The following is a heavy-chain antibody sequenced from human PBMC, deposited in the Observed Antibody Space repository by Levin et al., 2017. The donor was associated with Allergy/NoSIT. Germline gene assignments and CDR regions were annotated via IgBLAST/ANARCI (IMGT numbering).Heavy chain of an antibody. CDR3: ARDASHSYGSFDP. CDR1: GFTFTNYG. J-gene: IGHJ5*02. V-gene: IGHV3-33*01. CDR2: IWYDGSNK. Sequence: GGSLRLSCAASGFTFTNYGMHWVRQAPGRGLEWVAVIWYDGSNKYYTDSVKGRFTISRDTSKNTVYLQMNSLRAEDTAVYYCARDASHSYGSFDPWGQGTLVTVSS. D-gene: IGHD5-18*01.